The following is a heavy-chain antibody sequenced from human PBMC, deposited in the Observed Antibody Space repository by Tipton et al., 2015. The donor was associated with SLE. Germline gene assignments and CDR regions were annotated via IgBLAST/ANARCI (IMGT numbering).Heavy chain of an antibody. V-gene: IGHV3-9*01. CDR3: AGSSSWYQRYFDY. Sequence: SLRLSCAASGFTFDDYAMHWVRQAPGKGLEWVSGISWNSGSIGYAGSVKGRFTISRDNAKNSLYLQMNSLRAEDTALYYCAGSSSWYQRYFDYWGQGTLVTVSS. D-gene: IGHD6-13*01. CDR1: GFTFDDYA. CDR2: ISWNSGSI. J-gene: IGHJ4*02.